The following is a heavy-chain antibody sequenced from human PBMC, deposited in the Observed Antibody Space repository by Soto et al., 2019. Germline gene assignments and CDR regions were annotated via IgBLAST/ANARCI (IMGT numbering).Heavy chain of an antibody. CDR3: AKDWGIAVAAH. D-gene: IGHD6-19*01. Sequence: QVQLVESGGGVVQPGGALRLSCAASGFTFSSTGMHWVRQAPGKGLEWVAVISHDGGNKYYGDSVKGRFTISRDNSKNTVYMQMNSLRADDPAVYYCAKDWGIAVAAHWCQGALVTVSS. J-gene: IGHJ4*02. V-gene: IGHV3-30*18. CDR2: ISHDGGNK. CDR1: GFTFSSTG.